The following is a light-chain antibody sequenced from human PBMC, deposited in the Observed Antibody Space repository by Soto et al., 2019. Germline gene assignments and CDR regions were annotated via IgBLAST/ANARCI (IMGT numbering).Light chain of an antibody. V-gene: IGLV4-69*01. CDR1: SGHSSYA. CDR3: QTWGTPWV. Sequence: QSVLTQSPSASASLGASVKLTCTLSSGHSSYAIAWHQQQPEKGPRYLMKLNSDGSHSKGDGIPDRFSGSSSGAERYLTISSLQSEDEAGYYCQTWGTPWVFGGGTKVTVL. J-gene: IGLJ3*02. CDR2: LNSDGSH.